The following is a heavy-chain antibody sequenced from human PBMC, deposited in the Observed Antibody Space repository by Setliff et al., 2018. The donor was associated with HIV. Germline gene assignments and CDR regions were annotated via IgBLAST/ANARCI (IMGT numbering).Heavy chain of an antibody. CDR2: VYFLGNR. CDR3: ARDTGSGGDFDC. Sequence: SETLSLTCTVSGASILSSGGYFWGWIRHSPGRGLEWLGTVYFLGNRYLNPSLKSRVAVSVDTSKNQFSLRLSSVTAADTAVYYCARDTGSGGDFDCWGQGTLVTVSS. D-gene: IGHD2-15*01. CDR1: GASILSSGGYF. V-gene: IGHV4-39*02. J-gene: IGHJ4*02.